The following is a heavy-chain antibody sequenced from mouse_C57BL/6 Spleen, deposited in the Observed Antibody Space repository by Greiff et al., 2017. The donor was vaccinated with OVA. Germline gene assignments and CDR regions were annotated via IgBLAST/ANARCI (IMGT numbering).Heavy chain of an antibody. CDR2: IDPSDSET. CDR1: GYTFTSYW. D-gene: IGHD1-1*01. Sequence: QVQLQQPGAELVRPGSSVKLSCKASGYTFTSYWMHWVKQRPIQGLEWIGNIDPSDSETHYNQKFKDKATLTVEKSSSTAYMQLSSLTSEDSAVYYCARIFITTVVANYYAMDDWGQGTSVTVSS. J-gene: IGHJ4*01. V-gene: IGHV1-52*01. CDR3: ARIFITTVVANYYAMDD.